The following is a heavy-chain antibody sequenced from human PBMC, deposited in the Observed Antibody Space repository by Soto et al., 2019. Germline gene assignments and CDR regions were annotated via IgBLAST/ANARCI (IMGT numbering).Heavy chain of an antibody. J-gene: IGHJ6*01. Sequence: PGGSLRLSCAASGFTLSSYSMNWVRKAPGKGLEWVSSISSSSSYIYYADSVKGRFTISRDNAKNSLYLQMNSLRAEDTAVYYCARSGWRYYGMDVWGQGTTVTVSS. CDR1: GFTLSSYS. D-gene: IGHD6-19*01. V-gene: IGHV3-21*01. CDR2: ISSSSSYI. CDR3: ARSGWRYYGMDV.